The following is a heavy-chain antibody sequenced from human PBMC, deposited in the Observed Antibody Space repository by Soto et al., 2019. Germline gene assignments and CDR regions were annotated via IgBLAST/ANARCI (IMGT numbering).Heavy chain of an antibody. CDR2: IYRTGST. D-gene: IGHD1-1*01. V-gene: IGHV4-4*02. CDR1: PGSFSSNNW. J-gene: IGHJ5*01. CDR3: ASRDTGTGIDS. Sequence: QVQLQESGPGLVKPSETLSLTCGVSPGSFSSNNWWTWVRQPPGQGLEWIGEIYRTGSTNYNTSLKSRLNISLDKSENRFSLRLTSLTAADTAMYFFASRDTGTGIDSWGQGTLVTVSS.